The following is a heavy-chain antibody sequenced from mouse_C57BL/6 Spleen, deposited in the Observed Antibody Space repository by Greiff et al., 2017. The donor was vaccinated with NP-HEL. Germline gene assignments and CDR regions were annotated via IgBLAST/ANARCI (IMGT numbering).Heavy chain of an antibody. V-gene: IGHV1-50*01. CDR3: ARKFYYGSSRDY. D-gene: IGHD1-1*01. Sequence: QVQLQQPGAELVKPGASVKLSCKASGYTFTSYWMHWVKQRPGQGLEWIGEIDPSDSYTNYNQKFKGKATSTVDTSSSTAYMQLSSLTSEDSAVYYGARKFYYGSSRDYWGQGTTLTVSS. CDR2: IDPSDSYT. CDR1: GYTFTSYW. J-gene: IGHJ2*01.